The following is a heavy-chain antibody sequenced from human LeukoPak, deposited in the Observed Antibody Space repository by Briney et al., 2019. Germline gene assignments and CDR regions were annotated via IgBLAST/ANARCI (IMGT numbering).Heavy chain of an antibody. Sequence: SETLSLTCAVYGGSSSGYYWSWIRQPPGKGLEWIGEINHSGSTNYNPSLKSRVTISVDTSKNQFSLRLSSVTAADTAVYYCARDHAATPGYSSSWRFDPWGQGTLVTVSS. J-gene: IGHJ5*02. CDR3: ARDHAATPGYSSSWRFDP. D-gene: IGHD6-13*01. CDR2: INHSGST. CDR1: GGSSSGYY. V-gene: IGHV4-34*01.